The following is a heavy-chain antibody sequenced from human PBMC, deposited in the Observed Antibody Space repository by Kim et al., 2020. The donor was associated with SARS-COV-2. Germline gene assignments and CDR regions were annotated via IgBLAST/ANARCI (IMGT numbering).Heavy chain of an antibody. V-gene: IGHV3-33*08. J-gene: IGHJ4*02. CDR2: IWYDGSNK. D-gene: IGHD1-7*01. Sequence: GSLRLSCATSGFNFSYYAMHWVRQAPGKGLEWVGVIWYDGSNKFYPDSVKGRFTISRDDSKNTLYLQMNSLRAEDTAVYYCARDTELLGAFDYWGQGTLVTVSS. CDR3: ARDTELLGAFDY. CDR1: GFNFSYYA.